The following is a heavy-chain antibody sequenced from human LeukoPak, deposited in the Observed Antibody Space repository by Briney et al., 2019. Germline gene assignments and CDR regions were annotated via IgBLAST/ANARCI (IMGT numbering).Heavy chain of an antibody. J-gene: IGHJ4*02. CDR2: ISYDGSNK. D-gene: IGHD6-19*01. V-gene: IGHV3-30*03. CDR3: ARASSHSSGWYEAFDY. Sequence: PGRSLRLSCAASGFTFSRFGVHWVRQAPGKGLEWVAVISYDGSNKYYADSVKGRFTISRDNFKNTLYLQMNSLRAEDTAVYYCARASSHSSGWYEAFDYWGQGTLVTVSS. CDR1: GFTFSRFG.